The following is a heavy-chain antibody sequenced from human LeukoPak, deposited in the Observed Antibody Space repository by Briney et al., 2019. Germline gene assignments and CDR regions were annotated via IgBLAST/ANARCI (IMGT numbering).Heavy chain of an antibody. CDR3: AGPNTTSRSAY. CDR2: TYRSGYT. CDR1: GCSITSTTYY. Sequence: SETLSLTCSVSGCSITSTTYYWGWIRQPPGKGLEWIGSTYRSGYTYYNPSLKSRVPMSVAASKNQFSLSLSSLNASATAVYYCAGPNTTSRSAYWGQGVLVTVSS. V-gene: IGHV4-39*01. D-gene: IGHD1-14*01. J-gene: IGHJ4*02.